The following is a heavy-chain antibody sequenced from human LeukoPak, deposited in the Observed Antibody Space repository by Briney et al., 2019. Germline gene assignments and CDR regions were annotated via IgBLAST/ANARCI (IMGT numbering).Heavy chain of an antibody. CDR2: INPSGGDT. Sequence: ASAKVSCKATGYTFTSYYMHWERQTPGQGLEWMGIINPSGGDTSYAQKFQGRVTMTRDMSTSTVYMELSSLTSEDTAVYYCARDRSLKQLGDDAFDIWGQGTMVTVSS. D-gene: IGHD3-10*01. CDR3: ARDRSLKQLGDDAFDI. CDR1: GYTFTSYY. J-gene: IGHJ3*02. V-gene: IGHV1-46*01.